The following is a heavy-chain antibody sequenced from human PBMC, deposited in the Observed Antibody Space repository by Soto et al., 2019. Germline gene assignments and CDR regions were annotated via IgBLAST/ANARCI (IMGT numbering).Heavy chain of an antibody. Sequence: PSETLSLTCTVSGGSISSGGYYWSWIRQHPGKGLEWIGYIYDSENTDYNPSLKSRATITVDTSKNQFSLKLSSVTAADTAVYYCAREYYYDSSKAFDIWGQGTMVTASS. D-gene: IGHD3-22*01. CDR1: GGSISSGGYY. CDR2: IYDSENT. J-gene: IGHJ3*02. V-gene: IGHV4-31*03. CDR3: AREYYYDSSKAFDI.